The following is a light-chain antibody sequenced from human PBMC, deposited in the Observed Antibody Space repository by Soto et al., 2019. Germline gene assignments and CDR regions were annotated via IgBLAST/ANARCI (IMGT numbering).Light chain of an antibody. CDR2: EAS. Sequence: VLTQSPDTLALSPGESATLSCRASQSLGRYIACYQQKPGQAPRLLIYEASHRATGIPVRFSGSGSESDFTLTISSLEPEDFAVYYCQQRSYPITFGQGTRLE. J-gene: IGKJ5*01. CDR1: QSLGRY. V-gene: IGKV3-11*01. CDR3: QQRSYPIT.